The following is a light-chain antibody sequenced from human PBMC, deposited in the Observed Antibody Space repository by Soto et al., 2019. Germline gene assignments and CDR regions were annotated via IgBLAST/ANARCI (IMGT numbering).Light chain of an antibody. CDR2: AAS. CDR3: QHLNNYPLT. J-gene: IGKJ4*01. V-gene: IGKV1-9*01. Sequence: DIQLTQSPSFLSASVGDRVTISCRASQAINSFLAWYQQKPGKAPNLLISAASILRAGVPSRFSGSGSGIEFTLTISSLQPEDFATYYCQHLNNYPLTFGGGTKV. CDR1: QAINSF.